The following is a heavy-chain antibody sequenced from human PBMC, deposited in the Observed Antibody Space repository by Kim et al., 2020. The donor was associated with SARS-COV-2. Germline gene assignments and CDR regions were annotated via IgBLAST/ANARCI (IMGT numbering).Heavy chain of an antibody. J-gene: IGHJ6*02. Sequence: GGSLRLSCAASGFTFSSYSMNWVRQAPGKGLEWVSSISSSSYIYYSDSVKGRFTISRDNAKNTLYLQMNSPRAEDTAVDYCAGDERGSYSYLYYYYYGMDAWGHGTPVTASS. CDR3: AGDERGSYSYLYYYYYGMDA. CDR1: GFTFSSYS. D-gene: IGHD1-26*01. V-gene: IGHV3-21*01. CDR2: ISSSSYI.